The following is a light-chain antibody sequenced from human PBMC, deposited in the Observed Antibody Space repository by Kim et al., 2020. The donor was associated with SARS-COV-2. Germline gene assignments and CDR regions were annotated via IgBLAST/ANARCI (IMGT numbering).Light chain of an antibody. CDR3: QKCDSAPWT. CDR1: QDISNY. V-gene: IGKV1-27*01. J-gene: IGKJ1*01. CDR2: AAS. Sequence: GDRVTITCRASQDISNYLAWFQLKPGKAPKLLIYAASALQPGVPSRFSGSGSGTDFTLTVTSLQPEDVATYYCQKCDSAPWTFGQGPRWIS.